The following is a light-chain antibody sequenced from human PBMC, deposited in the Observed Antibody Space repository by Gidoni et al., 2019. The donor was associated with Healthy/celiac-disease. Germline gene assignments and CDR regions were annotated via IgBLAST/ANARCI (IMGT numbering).Light chain of an antibody. CDR3: CSYAGSYTWV. Sequence: QSALTQPRSVSGSPGQSVTISCTGTSSDVGGYNYVSWYQQHPGKAPNLMIYDVSKRPSGVPDPSSGSKSGNTASLTISGLQAEDEADYYCCSYAGSYTWVFGGGTKLTVL. V-gene: IGLV2-11*01. CDR2: DVS. CDR1: SSDVGGYNY. J-gene: IGLJ3*02.